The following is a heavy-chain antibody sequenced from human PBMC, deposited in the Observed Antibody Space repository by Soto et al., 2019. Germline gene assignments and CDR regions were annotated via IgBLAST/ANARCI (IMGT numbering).Heavy chain of an antibody. V-gene: IGHV4-31*03. CDR1: GGSISSGGYY. J-gene: IGHJ6*02. CDR2: IYYSGST. D-gene: IGHD1-7*01. Sequence: PSETLSLTCTVSGGSISSGGYYWNWIRQHPGKGLEWIGYIYYSGSTYYNQSLKSRVTMSVDTSKNQFYLKLSSVTAADTAVYYCARGTNHYYYGMDVWGQGTTVTVSS. CDR3: ARGTNHYYYGMDV.